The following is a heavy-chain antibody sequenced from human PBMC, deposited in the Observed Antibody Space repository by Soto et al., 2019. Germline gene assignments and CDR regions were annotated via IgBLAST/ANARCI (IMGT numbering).Heavy chain of an antibody. J-gene: IGHJ4*02. CDR1: GGSISSYY. CDR3: ARRRPYYYGSGNLYYFDY. Sequence: SATLSLTCTVSGGSISSYYWSRIRQPPGKGLEWIGYIYYSGSTNYNPSLKSRVTISVDTSKNQFSLKLSSVTAADTAVYYCARRRPYYYGSGNLYYFDYWGQGTLVTVSS. V-gene: IGHV4-59*08. D-gene: IGHD3-10*01. CDR2: IYYSGST.